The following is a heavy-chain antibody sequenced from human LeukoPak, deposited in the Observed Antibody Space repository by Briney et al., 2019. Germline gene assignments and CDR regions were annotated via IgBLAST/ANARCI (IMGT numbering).Heavy chain of an antibody. Sequence: GGSLRLSCAASGFTFSSYRMTWVRQAPGKGLEWVSYISSSSSTIYYADSVKGRFTISRDNAKNSLYLQMNSLRDEDTAVYYCARVTVGYNYLVDYWGQGTLVTVSS. J-gene: IGHJ4*02. V-gene: IGHV3-48*02. CDR3: ARVTVGYNYLVDY. CDR2: ISSSSSTI. CDR1: GFTFSSYR. D-gene: IGHD5-24*01.